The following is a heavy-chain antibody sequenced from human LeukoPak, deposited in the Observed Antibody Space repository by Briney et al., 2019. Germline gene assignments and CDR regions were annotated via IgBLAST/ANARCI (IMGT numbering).Heavy chain of an antibody. CDR1: GGSITQTNY. V-gene: IGHV4-4*02. J-gene: IGHJ4*02. CDR2: VNLEGST. CDR3: AREGGPYRPLDY. Sequence: SETLSLTCAVSGGSITQTNYWTWVRTPPGKGLEWIGEVNLEGSTNYNPSLMRRVAISVDTSANHVSLQLTSVTAADTAVYYCAREGGPYRPLDYSGQGTLVTVSS.